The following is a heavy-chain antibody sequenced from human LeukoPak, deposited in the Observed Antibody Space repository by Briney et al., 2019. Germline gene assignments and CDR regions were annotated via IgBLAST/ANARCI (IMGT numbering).Heavy chain of an antibody. CDR1: GDSIRSKNYY. CDR3: ARFRYDWNGNYFDP. CDR2: VYYTGSA. D-gene: IGHD1-20*01. J-gene: IGHJ5*02. Sequence: SETLSLTCTVSGDSIRSKNYYWGWIRQPPGKGLEWIGSVYYTGSAHYNASLQSRVTISVDASKNQFSLNLSSVTAADTAVYYCARFRYDWNGNYFDPWGQGTLVSVSS. V-gene: IGHV4-39*01.